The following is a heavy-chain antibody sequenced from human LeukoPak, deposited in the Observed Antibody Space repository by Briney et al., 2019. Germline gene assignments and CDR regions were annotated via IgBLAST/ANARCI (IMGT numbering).Heavy chain of an antibody. J-gene: IGHJ4*02. CDR1: GFTFSSYS. CDR3: ASEFSQLVRGVTGDY. D-gene: IGHD6-13*01. V-gene: IGHV3-21*01. Sequence: GGSLRLSCAASGFTFSSYSMNWVRQAPGKGLEWVSSISSSSSYIYYADSVKGRFTISRDNAKNSLYLQVNSLRAEDTAVYYCASEFSQLVRGVTGDYWGQGTLVTVYS. CDR2: ISSSSSYI.